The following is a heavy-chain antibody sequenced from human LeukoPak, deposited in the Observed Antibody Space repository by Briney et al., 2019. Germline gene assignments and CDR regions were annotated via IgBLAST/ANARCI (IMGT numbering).Heavy chain of an antibody. Sequence: SETLSLTCAVSGYSITSSSWWGWIRQPPGKGLEWIGYIYHSGTTYYNPSLQSRVTMSVDTSKNQFSLKLSSVTAVDTAVHYCARKENVYYYFDYWGQGTLVTVSS. V-gene: IGHV4-28*01. D-gene: IGHD3-10*01. J-gene: IGHJ4*02. CDR3: ARKENVYYYFDY. CDR1: GYSITSSSW. CDR2: IYHSGTT.